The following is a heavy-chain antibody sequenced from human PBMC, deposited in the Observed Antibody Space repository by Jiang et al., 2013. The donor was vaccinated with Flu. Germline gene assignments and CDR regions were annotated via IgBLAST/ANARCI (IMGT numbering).Heavy chain of an antibody. V-gene: IGHV3-9*01. J-gene: IGHJ6*02. D-gene: IGHD6-19*01. CDR3: AKDMVAGTYYYYAMDV. Sequence: VQLVESGGGLVQPGRSLRLSCAASGFTFDDYAMHWVRQAPGKGLEWVSGISWKSGRIGYADSVKGRFTISRDNAKNSLYLQMNSLRAEDTAFYYCAKDMVAGTYYYYAMDVWGQGTTVTVSS. CDR2: ISWKSGRI. CDR1: GFTFDDYA.